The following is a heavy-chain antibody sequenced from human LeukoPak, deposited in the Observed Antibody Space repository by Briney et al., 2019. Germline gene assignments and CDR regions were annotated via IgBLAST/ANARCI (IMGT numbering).Heavy chain of an antibody. CDR1: GFTFSSYS. CDR3: TTSSVYYYDY. Sequence: GGSLRLSCVASGFTFSSYSMNWVRQAPGKGLEWVGRIKSKTDGGTTDYAAPVKGRFTISRDDSKNTLYLQMNSLKTEDTAVYYCTTSSVYYYDYWGQGTLVTVSS. D-gene: IGHD3-22*01. J-gene: IGHJ4*02. V-gene: IGHV3-15*07. CDR2: IKSKTDGGTT.